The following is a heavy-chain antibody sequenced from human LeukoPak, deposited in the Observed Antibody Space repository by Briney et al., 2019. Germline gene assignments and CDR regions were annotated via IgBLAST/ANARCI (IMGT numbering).Heavy chain of an antibody. V-gene: IGHV3-53*01. J-gene: IGHJ4*02. CDR1: GYIVSGKY. CDR3: VTPGPTVTGGFEY. Sequence: GGSLRLSCAVSGYIVSGKYMGWVRQAPGKGLEYVSVIYSGGSTCYIDSVKGRFTISRDNSKNTLYFQMNSLRVEDTAVYYCVTPGPTVTGGFEYWGQGTLVTVSS. D-gene: IGHD4-17*01. CDR2: IYSGGST.